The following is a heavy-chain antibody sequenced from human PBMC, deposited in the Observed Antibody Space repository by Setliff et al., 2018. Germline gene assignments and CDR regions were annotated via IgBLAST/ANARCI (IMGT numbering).Heavy chain of an antibody. CDR1: GVSVTSNY. J-gene: IGHJ5*02. CDR3: ARCLGFGSGWCDP. V-gene: IGHV4-59*02. Sequence: SETLSLTCAVSGVSVTSNYWSWIRQPPGKGLEWIGFIFYSGDTNSNPSLKSRVTMSADTSKNQFSLKLKSVTAADTATYYCARCLGFGSGWCDPWVQGTLVTASS. CDR2: IFYSGDT. D-gene: IGHD2-15*01.